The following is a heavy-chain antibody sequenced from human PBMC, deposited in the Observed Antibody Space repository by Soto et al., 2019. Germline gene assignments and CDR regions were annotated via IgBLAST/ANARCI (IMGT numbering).Heavy chain of an antibody. V-gene: IGHV4-30-4*01. CDR2: ISYTGDT. J-gene: IGHJ5*02. D-gene: IGHD3-9*01. CDR3: ARGGHFDMLTGYPFGP. CDR1: GGSISSGDYF. Sequence: QVQLQESGPRLVKPSQTLSLTCTVSGGSISSGDYFWTWIRQPPGKGLEFVGYISYTGDTHYNPSLKSRLTLSVDMSKNQFSLNLSSVTAADTAGYYCARGGHFDMLTGYPFGPWGQGILVTVSS.